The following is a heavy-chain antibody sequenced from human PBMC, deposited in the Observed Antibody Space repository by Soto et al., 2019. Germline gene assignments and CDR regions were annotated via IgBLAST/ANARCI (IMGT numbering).Heavy chain of an antibody. J-gene: IGHJ3*02. Sequence: SQTLSLTCVISGDSVSGNSAAWNWIRQSPSRGLEWLGRTYYRSKWYNDYAVSVKSRITINPDTSKNQFSLQLNSVTPEDTAVYYCARGSWGDIVVVPAADPRDAFDIWGQGTMVTVSS. CDR2: TYYRSKWYN. CDR1: GDSVSGNSAA. D-gene: IGHD2-2*01. CDR3: ARGSWGDIVVVPAADPRDAFDI. V-gene: IGHV6-1*01.